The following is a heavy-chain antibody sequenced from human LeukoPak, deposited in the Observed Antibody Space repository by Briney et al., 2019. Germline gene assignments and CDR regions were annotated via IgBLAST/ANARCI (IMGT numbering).Heavy chain of an antibody. V-gene: IGHV4-4*09. Sequence: SETLSLTCTVSGGSISNYFWTWIRQPPGKGLEWIGYIYTSGNTNYNPSLESRVTMSVDTSKNQFSLRRNSVTAADTAVYYCTRGFLQIDYWGQGTLVTVSS. CDR1: GGSISNYF. CDR3: TRGFLQIDY. J-gene: IGHJ4*02. CDR2: IYTSGNT.